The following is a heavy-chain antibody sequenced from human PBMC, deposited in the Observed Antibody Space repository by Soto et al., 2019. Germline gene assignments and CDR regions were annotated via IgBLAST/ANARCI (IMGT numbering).Heavy chain of an antibody. Sequence: SAKVSSQASGGTSINDANSPVLHAPAQGRLWRVWIIPIFGTAIYVQKFQGRVTITADESTSTAYLELSSLRAEDTAVYYCVRVTRHARAGTNLDSWGQRTPVTVPS. CDR3: VRVTRHARAGTNLDS. J-gene: IGHJ4*02. CDR2: IIPIFGTA. D-gene: IGHD2-8*01. CDR1: GGTSINDA. V-gene: IGHV1-69*01.